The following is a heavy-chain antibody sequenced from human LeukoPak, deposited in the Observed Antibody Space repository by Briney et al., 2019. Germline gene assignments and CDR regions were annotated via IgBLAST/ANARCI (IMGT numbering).Heavy chain of an antibody. J-gene: IGHJ6*02. V-gene: IGHV3-23*01. CDR2: ISGSGGST. Sequence: GGSLRLSCAASGFTFSSYAMSWVRQAPGKGLEWVSAISGSGGSTYYADSVKGRFTISRDNSKNTLYLQMNSLRAEDTAVYYCAKGTGELGPPTRGGYYYYGMDVWGQGTTVTVSS. CDR3: AKGTGELGPPTRGGYYYYGMDV. D-gene: IGHD1-26*01. CDR1: GFTFSSYA.